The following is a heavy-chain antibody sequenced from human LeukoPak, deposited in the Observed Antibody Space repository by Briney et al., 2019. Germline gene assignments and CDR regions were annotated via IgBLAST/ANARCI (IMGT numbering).Heavy chain of an antibody. V-gene: IGHV4-59*01. CDR3: ARRPGYYFDY. CDR1: GGSMRGLY. J-gene: IGHJ4*02. Sequence: SETLSLTCTVSGGSMRGLYLSWIRQSPGMGLEWIGYIYYSGNTNYNPSLKSRVTISLDTSRSQSSLKLTSVTAADTAAYYCARRPGYYFDYWGQGILVTVSS. D-gene: IGHD3-10*01. CDR2: IYYSGNT.